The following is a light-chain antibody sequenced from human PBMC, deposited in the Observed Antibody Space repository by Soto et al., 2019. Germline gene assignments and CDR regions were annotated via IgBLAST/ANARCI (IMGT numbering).Light chain of an antibody. V-gene: IGKV1-39*01. CDR2: ATS. CDR3: QQTYSIPWT. CDR1: QSVGSY. Sequence: DLQMTQSPSSLSASVGDRVTITCRASQSVGSYLNWYHQKPGKAPILLIYATSSLRSRVPSGFSGSGSGTDFTLTISSLRPEDFATYYCQQTYSIPWTFGQGTKVEIK. J-gene: IGKJ1*01.